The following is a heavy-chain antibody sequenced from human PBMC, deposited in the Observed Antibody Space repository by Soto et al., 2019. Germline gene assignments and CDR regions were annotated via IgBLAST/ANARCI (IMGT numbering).Heavy chain of an antibody. Sequence: QVQLVESGGGVVQPGRSLRLSCAASVFTFSSYAMHWVRQAPGKGLEWVAVISYDGSNKYYADSVEGRFTISRDNSKNTLYRQMNSLRAEDTAVYYCARPNLVITTFSAFDIWGQGTMVTVSS. CDR3: ARPNLVITTFSAFDI. V-gene: IGHV3-30-3*01. D-gene: IGHD3-22*01. CDR2: ISYDGSNK. CDR1: VFTFSSYA. J-gene: IGHJ3*02.